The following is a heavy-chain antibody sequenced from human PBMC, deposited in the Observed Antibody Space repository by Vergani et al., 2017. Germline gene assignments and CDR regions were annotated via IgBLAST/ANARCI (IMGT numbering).Heavy chain of an antibody. CDR1: GFPFSSSA. CDR3: ARGNYYDSSGYSNRKFDY. J-gene: IGHJ4*02. D-gene: IGHD3-22*01. Sequence: QVQLVESGGGVVQPGRSLRLSCAASGFPFSSSAMHWVRQAPGKGLEWVAVISYDGSNKNYADSVKGLFTNSRDNSKNTLYLQMNSLRAEDTAVYYCARGNYYDSSGYSNRKFDYWGQGTLVTVSS. V-gene: IGHV3-30-3*01. CDR2: ISYDGSNK.